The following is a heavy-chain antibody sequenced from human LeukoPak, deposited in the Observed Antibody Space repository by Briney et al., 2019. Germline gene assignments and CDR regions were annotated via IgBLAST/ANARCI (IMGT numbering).Heavy chain of an antibody. CDR3: ARGPTMVRGVRRDY. J-gene: IGHJ4*02. Sequence: SETLSLTCAVYGGSFSGYYWSWIRQPPGKGLEWIGEISHSGSTNYNPPLKSRVTISVDTSKSQFSLKLSSVTAADTAVYYCARGPTMVRGVRRDYWGQGTLVTVSS. D-gene: IGHD3-10*01. CDR2: ISHSGST. V-gene: IGHV4-34*01. CDR1: GGSFSGYY.